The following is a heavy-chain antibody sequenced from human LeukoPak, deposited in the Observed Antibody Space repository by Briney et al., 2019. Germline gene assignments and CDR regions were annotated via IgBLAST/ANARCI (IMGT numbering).Heavy chain of an antibody. Sequence: PSETLSLTCTVSGGSICSSTYFWGWIRQPPGKGLEWIGTIYYSGSTYYNPSLKSRVTISVDSSKNQFSLRLSSVTAADTAVYYCARESLTWLQSRTSWFDPWGQGTLVTVSS. CDR3: ARESLTWLQSRTSWFDP. D-gene: IGHD5-24*01. CDR1: GGSICSSTYF. CDR2: IYYSGST. V-gene: IGHV4-39*07. J-gene: IGHJ5*02.